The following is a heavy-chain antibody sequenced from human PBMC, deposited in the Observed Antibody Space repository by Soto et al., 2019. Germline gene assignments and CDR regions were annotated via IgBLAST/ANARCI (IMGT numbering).Heavy chain of an antibody. CDR1: GYTFTSYG. CDR2: ISAYNGNT. V-gene: IGHV1-18*01. CDR3: AGDGTGTTRYYYYYYGMDV. Sequence: ASVKVSCKASGYTFTSYGISWVRQAPGQGLEWMGWISAYNGNTNYAQKLQGRVTMTTDTSTSTAYMELRSLRSDDTAVYYCAGDGTGTTRYYYYYYGMDVWGQGTTVTVSS. D-gene: IGHD1-7*01. J-gene: IGHJ6*02.